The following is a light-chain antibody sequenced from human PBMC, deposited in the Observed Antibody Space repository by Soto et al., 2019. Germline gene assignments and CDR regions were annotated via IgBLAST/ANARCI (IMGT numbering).Light chain of an antibody. J-gene: IGKJ4*01. CDR1: QNIRSY. V-gene: IGKV3-11*01. Sequence: EIVLTQSPATLSLSPGEAATLSCRASQNIRSYLAWYQQKPGQAPRLFISDASNRATDIPARFSGSGSGTDFTLTISSLEPEDFAVYYCQQRSNWPLTFGGGTKVEIK. CDR2: DAS. CDR3: QQRSNWPLT.